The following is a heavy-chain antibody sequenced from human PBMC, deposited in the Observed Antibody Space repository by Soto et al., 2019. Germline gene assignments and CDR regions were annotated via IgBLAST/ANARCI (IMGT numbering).Heavy chain of an antibody. J-gene: IGHJ6*02. Sequence: GGSLRLTCSASGFTFSSYAMHWVRQAPGKGLEYVSAISSNGGSTYYADSVKGRFTISRDNSKNTLYLQMSSLRAEDTAVYYCVKAISAVPGGMDVWGQGTTVTVSS. CDR2: ISSNGGST. V-gene: IGHV3-64D*06. CDR1: GFTFSSYA. CDR3: VKAISAVPGGMDV.